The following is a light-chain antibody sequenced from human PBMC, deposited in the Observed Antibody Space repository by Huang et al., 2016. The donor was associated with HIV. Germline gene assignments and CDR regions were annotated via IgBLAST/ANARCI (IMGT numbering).Light chain of an antibody. V-gene: IGKV4-1*01. Sequence: DIVMTQSADSLAVSLGERATVNCKSSQSVLYSSNNKNYLAWYQQKPGQPPKLLIYWASTRESGVPDRFSGSGSGTDFTLTINSLQAEDVAVYYCQQYYATPFTFGQGTKLEIK. CDR2: WAS. CDR1: QSVLYSSNNKNY. CDR3: QQYYATPFT. J-gene: IGKJ2*01.